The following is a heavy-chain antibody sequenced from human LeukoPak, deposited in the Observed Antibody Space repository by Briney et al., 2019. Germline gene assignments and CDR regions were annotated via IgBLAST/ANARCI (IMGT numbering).Heavy chain of an antibody. Sequence: GGSLRLSCAASGFTFSSYAMSWVRQAPGKGLEWVSAISGSGGSTYYADSVKGRFTISRDNSKNTLYLQMNSLRAEDTAVYYCATGSGYSDPYYYYYYMDVWGKGTTVTVSS. V-gene: IGHV3-23*01. J-gene: IGHJ6*03. D-gene: IGHD3-3*01. CDR3: ATGSGYSDPYYYYYYMDV. CDR2: ISGSGGST. CDR1: GFTFSSYA.